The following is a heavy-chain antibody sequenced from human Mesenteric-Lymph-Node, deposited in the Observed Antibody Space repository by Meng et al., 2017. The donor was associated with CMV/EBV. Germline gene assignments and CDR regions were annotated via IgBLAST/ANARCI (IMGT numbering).Heavy chain of an antibody. CDR3: ARDLSIAAGAGWFDP. CDR1: GFTFSSYE. Sequence: GESLKISCAASGFTFSSYEMNWVRQAPGEGLEWISYISTTGSTKYYADSVKGRFTISRDNAKNSLYLQMNSLRAEDTAVYYCARDLSIAAGAGWFDPWGQGTLVTVSS. CDR2: ISTTGSTK. V-gene: IGHV3-48*03. J-gene: IGHJ5*02. D-gene: IGHD6-6*01.